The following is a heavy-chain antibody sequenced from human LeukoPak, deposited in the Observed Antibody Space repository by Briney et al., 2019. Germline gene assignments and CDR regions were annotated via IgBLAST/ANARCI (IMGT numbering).Heavy chain of an antibody. CDR3: ARGLWFGDENPPYFDY. Sequence: PSETLSLTCTVSGGSITGSYWSWIRQPAGKGLEWIGRIYTSESTNYNPSLKSRVTISVDTSRNQFSLKLSSVTAADTAVYYCARGLWFGDENPPYFDYWGQGILVTVSS. CDR1: GGSITGSY. D-gene: IGHD3-10*01. J-gene: IGHJ4*02. CDR2: IYTSEST. V-gene: IGHV4-4*07.